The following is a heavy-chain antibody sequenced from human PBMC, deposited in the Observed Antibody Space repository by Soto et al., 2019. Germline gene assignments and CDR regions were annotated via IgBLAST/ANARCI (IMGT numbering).Heavy chain of an antibody. CDR1: DGSISSYY. CDR2: IYYSGST. CDR3: ARGAYDILTGYYPFDY. Sequence: LSLTCTVSDGSISSYYWSWIRQPPGKGLEWIGYIYYSGSTNYNPSLKSRVTISVDTSKNQFSLKLSSVTAADTAVYYCARGAYDILTGYYPFDYWGQGTLVTVSS. D-gene: IGHD3-9*01. J-gene: IGHJ4*02. V-gene: IGHV4-59*01.